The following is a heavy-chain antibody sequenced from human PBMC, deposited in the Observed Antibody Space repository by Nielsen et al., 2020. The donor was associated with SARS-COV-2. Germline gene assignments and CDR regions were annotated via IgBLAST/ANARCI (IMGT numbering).Heavy chain of an antibody. V-gene: IGHV1-69*13. D-gene: IGHD1-26*01. J-gene: IGHJ6*03. CDR1: GGTFSSYA. Sequence: SLQVSCKASGGTFSSYAISWVRQAPGQGLEWMGGIIPIFGTANYAQKFQGRVTITADESTSTAYMELSSLRSEDTAVYYCARDGGSPYYYYMDVWGKGTTVTVSS. CDR2: IIPIFGTA. CDR3: ARDGGSPYYYYMDV.